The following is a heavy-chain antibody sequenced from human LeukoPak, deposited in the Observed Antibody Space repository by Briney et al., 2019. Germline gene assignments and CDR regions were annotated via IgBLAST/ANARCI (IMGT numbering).Heavy chain of an antibody. CDR3: ARGSGTFTQYYYDSSGSLDY. CDR2: ISWNSGSI. V-gene: IGHV3-9*01. Sequence: GGSLRLSCAASGFTFDDYAMHWVRQAPGKGLEWVSGISWNSGSIGYADSVKGRFTISRDNAKNSLYLQMNSLRAEDTAVYYCARGSGTFTQYYYDSSGSLDYWGQGTLVTVSS. J-gene: IGHJ4*02. D-gene: IGHD3-22*01. CDR1: GFTFDDYA.